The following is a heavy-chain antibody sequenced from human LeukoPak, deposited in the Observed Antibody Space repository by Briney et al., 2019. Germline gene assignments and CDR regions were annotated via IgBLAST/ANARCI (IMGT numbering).Heavy chain of an antibody. D-gene: IGHD5-12*01. Sequence: GGSLRLSCAASGFTFSSYSMNWVRQAPGKGLEWVSYISSSSSTIYYADSVKGRFTISRGNAKNSLYLQMNSLRAEDTAVYYCARASYGGYVGYWGQGTLVTVSS. CDR3: ARASYGGYVGY. V-gene: IGHV3-48*01. J-gene: IGHJ4*02. CDR1: GFTFSSYS. CDR2: ISSSSSTI.